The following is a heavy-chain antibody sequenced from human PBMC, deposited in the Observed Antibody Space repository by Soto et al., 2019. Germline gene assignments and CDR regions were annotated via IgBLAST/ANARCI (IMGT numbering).Heavy chain of an antibody. CDR3: AISPYDFWSGRATDAFDI. V-gene: IGHV3-7*01. D-gene: IGHD3-3*01. CDR1: GFTFSSYW. Sequence: EVQLVESGGGLVQPGGSLRLSCAASGFTFSSYWMSWVRQAPGKGLERVANITQDGSEKYYVDSVKGRFTISRGNAKNSLYLQMNSLRAEDTAVYYFAISPYDFWSGRATDAFDIWGQGTMVTVSS. J-gene: IGHJ3*02. CDR2: ITQDGSEK.